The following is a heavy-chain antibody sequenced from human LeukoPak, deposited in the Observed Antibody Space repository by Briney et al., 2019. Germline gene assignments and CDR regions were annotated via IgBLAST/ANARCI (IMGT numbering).Heavy chain of an antibody. D-gene: IGHD1-26*01. Sequence: PGGSLRLSCAASGFTVSSNYMSWVRQAPGKGLEWVSVIYSGGSTYYADSVKGRFTISRDNSKNTLYLQMNSLRAEDTALYYCARGGGSYLVTQPDYWGQGTLVTVSS. CDR3: ARGGGSYLVTQPDY. CDR1: GFTVSSNY. V-gene: IGHV3-53*01. J-gene: IGHJ4*02. CDR2: IYSGGST.